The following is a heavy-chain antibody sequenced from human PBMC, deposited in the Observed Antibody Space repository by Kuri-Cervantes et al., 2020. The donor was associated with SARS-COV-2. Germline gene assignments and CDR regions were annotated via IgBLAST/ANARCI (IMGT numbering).Heavy chain of an antibody. CDR3: ARAYYYDSSDYYSNWFDP. CDR2: ISSSSSYI. Sequence: GESLKISCAASGFTFSSYSMNWVRQAPGKGLEWVSSISSSSSYIYYADSVKGRFTISRDNAKNSLYLQMNSLRAEDTAVYYCARAYYYDSSDYYSNWFDPWGQGTLVTVSS. V-gene: IGHV3-21*01. D-gene: IGHD3-22*01. CDR1: GFTFSSYS. J-gene: IGHJ5*02.